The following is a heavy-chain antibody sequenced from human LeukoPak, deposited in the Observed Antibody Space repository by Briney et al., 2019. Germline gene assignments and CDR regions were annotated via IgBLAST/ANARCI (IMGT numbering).Heavy chain of an antibody. CDR1: GDSVSSSDW. J-gene: IGHJ4*02. V-gene: IGHV4-4*02. CDR3: AKMIPATPDYFDY. CDR2: IHHSGDT. Sequence: SETLSLTCGVSGDSVSSSDWWTWVRQFPGKGLEWIGEIHHSGDTNYNPSLKSRVIISVDKSRNQFSLNLTSVTDADTAIYYCAKMIPATPDYFDYWGQGILVIVS. D-gene: IGHD2-15*01.